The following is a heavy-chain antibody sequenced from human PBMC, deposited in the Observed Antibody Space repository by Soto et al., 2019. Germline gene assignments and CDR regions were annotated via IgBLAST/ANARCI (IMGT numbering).Heavy chain of an antibody. J-gene: IGHJ3*02. Sequence: GGSLRLSCAASGFTFSSYAMSWVRQAPGKGLEWVSAISGSGGSTYYADSVKGRFTISRDNSKNTLYLQMNSLRAEDTAVYYCAKDFVVVVAALPVDAFDIWGQGTMVTVSS. V-gene: IGHV3-23*01. D-gene: IGHD2-15*01. CDR2: ISGSGGST. CDR3: AKDFVVVVAALPVDAFDI. CDR1: GFTFSSYA.